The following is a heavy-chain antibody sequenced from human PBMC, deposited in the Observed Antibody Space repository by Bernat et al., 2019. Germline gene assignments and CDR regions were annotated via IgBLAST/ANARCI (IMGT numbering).Heavy chain of an antibody. CDR3: ARGSYYDFWSGYFPNYYYYYYMDV. D-gene: IGHD3-3*01. CDR1: GFTFSSYA. V-gene: IGHV3-30*01. CDR2: ISYDGSNK. Sequence: QVQLVESGGGVVQPGRSLRLSCAASGFTFSSYAMHWVRQAPGKGLEWVAVISYDGSNKYYADSVKGRFTISRDNSKNTLYLQMNSLRAEDMAVYYCARGSYYDFWSGYFPNYYYYYYMDVWGKGTTVTVSS. J-gene: IGHJ6*03.